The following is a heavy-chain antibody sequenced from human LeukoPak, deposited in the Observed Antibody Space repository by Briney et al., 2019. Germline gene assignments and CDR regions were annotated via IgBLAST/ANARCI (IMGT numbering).Heavy chain of an antibody. CDR2: INHSGST. J-gene: IGHJ5*02. V-gene: IGHV4-34*01. Sequence: SETLSLTCAVYGGSFSGYYWSWIRQPPGKGLEWIGEINHSGSTNYSPSLKSRVTISVDTSKNQFSLKLSSVTAADTAVYYCATAIQNWFDPWGQGTLVTVSS. CDR1: GGSFSGYY. CDR3: ATAIQNWFDP.